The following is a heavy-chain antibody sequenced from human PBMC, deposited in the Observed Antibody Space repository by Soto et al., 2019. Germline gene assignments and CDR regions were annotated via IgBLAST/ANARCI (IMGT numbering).Heavy chain of an antibody. CDR3: ASDPLNYDILTGYYPRDY. CDR1: GGSISSSSYY. D-gene: IGHD3-9*01. J-gene: IGHJ4*02. CDR2: IYYSGST. Sequence: SETLSLTCTVSGGSISSSSYYWGWIRQPPGKGLEWIGSIYYSGSTYYNPSLKSRVTISVDTSKNQFSLKLSSVTAADTAVYYCASDPLNYDILTGYYPRDYWGQGTLVTVSS. V-gene: IGHV4-39*01.